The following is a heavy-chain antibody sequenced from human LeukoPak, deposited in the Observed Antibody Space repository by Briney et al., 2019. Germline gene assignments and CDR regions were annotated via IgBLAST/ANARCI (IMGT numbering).Heavy chain of an antibody. D-gene: IGHD2-2*03. CDR3: ARLLETVVVPAAHYGMDV. Sequence: GASVKVSCKASGYTFTSYDINWVRQATGQGLEWMGWMNPNSGNTGYAQKFQGRVTMTRNTSISTAYMELSSLRSEDTAVYYCARLLETVVVPAAHYGMDVWGQGTTVTVSS. J-gene: IGHJ6*02. CDR1: GYTFTSYD. CDR2: MNPNSGNT. V-gene: IGHV1-8*01.